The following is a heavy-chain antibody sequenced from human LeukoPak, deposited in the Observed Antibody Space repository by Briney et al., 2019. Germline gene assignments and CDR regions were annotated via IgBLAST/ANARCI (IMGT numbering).Heavy chain of an antibody. J-gene: IGHJ4*02. CDR1: GGTFSSYA. V-gene: IGHV1-69*04. D-gene: IGHD3-3*01. CDR3: AARKYCDFWSGLDY. CDR2: IIPILGIA. Sequence: SVKVSCKASGGTFSSYAISWVRQAPGQGLEWMGRIIPILGIANYAQKFQGRVTITADKSTSTAYMELSSLRSEDTAVYYCAARKYCDFWSGLDYWGQGTLVTVSS.